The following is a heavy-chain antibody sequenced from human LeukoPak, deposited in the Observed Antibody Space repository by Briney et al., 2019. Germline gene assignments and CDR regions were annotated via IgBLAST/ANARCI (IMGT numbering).Heavy chain of an antibody. J-gene: IGHJ4*02. Sequence: GGSLRLSCAASGFTFSSYGMSWVRQAPGKGLEWISGISGSGGNTYYADSVKGRFTVSRDNSKNTLYLQMNSLRAEDTAVYYCARAQLGFDYWGQGTLVTVSS. CDR3: ARAQLGFDY. CDR2: ISGSGGNT. D-gene: IGHD6-13*01. V-gene: IGHV3-23*01. CDR1: GFTFSSYG.